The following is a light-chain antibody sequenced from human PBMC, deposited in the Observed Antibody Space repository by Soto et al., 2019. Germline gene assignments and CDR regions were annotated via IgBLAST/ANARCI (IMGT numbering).Light chain of an antibody. CDR2: GDN. J-gene: IGLJ1*01. Sequence: QSVLTQPPSVSGAPGQRVSISCTGSTSNIGAPYDVHWYQHLPGTAPKLLIYGDNNRPSGVPDRFSGSKSGTSASLAITRLQAEDEADYYCQSYDISIHNYVFGIGIKVTVL. CDR1: TSNIGAPYD. V-gene: IGLV1-40*01. CDR3: QSYDISIHNYV.